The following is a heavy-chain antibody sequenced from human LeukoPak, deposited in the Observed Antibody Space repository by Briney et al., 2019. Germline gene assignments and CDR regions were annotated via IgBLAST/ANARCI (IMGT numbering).Heavy chain of an antibody. CDR2: IKQDGSEK. CDR1: GFTFSSYW. CDR3: AKSSFAGPLNFDY. Sequence: PGGSLRLSCAASGFTFSSYWMSWVRQAPGKGLEWVANIKQDGSEKYYVDSVKGRFTISRDNAKNSLYLQMNSLRTEDTALYYCAKSSFAGPLNFDYWGQGTLVTVSS. D-gene: IGHD3-10*01. J-gene: IGHJ4*02. V-gene: IGHV3-7*03.